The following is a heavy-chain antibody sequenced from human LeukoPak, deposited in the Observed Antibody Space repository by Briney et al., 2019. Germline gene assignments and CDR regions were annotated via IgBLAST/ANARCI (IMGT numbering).Heavy chain of an antibody. CDR2: IYYGST. J-gene: IGHJ3*02. Sequence: SETLSLTCTVSGDSVTSSSYSWGWIRQSPGKGLEWIGTIYYGSTNYNPSLKSRVTLSVDTSKNQFSLNLSSVTAADTAVFYCARLSTWNDGVDAFDIWGQGTMVTVSS. CDR3: ARLSTWNDGVDAFDI. D-gene: IGHD1-1*01. CDR1: GDSVTSSSYS. V-gene: IGHV4-39*07.